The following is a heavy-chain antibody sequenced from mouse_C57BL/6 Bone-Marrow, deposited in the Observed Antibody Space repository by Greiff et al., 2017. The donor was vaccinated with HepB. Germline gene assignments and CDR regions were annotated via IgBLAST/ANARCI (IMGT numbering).Heavy chain of an antibody. CDR3: ARIAELYYYGSSGGLYDAMGD. CDR1: GFSLSTFGMG. D-gene: IGHD1-1*01. V-gene: IGHV8-8*01. CDR2: IWWDDDK. Sequence: QVTLKVCGPGLLQPSQTLSLSCSFSGFSLSTFGMGVGWLRPPSGMGLVWLVHIWWDDDKYYNPALKSRLTISKDSSKNQVFLKIANVDTADTATYYCARIAELYYYGSSGGLYDAMGDWGQGTSVTVSS. J-gene: IGHJ4*01.